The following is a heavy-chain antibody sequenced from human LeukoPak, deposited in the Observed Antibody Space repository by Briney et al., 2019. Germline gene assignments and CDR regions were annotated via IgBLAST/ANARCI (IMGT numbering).Heavy chain of an antibody. CDR2: ISGSGGST. CDR3: VCFRGHFDY. V-gene: IGHV3-23*01. CDR1: GFTFSSYA. J-gene: IGHJ4*02. Sequence: GGSLRLSCAASGFTFSSYAMSWVRQAPGKGLEWVSAISGSGGSTYYAESVKGRFTISRYNSLNSLYLQMNSLSSEDTAVYYCVCFRGHFDYWGQGTLVTVSS. D-gene: IGHD2-15*01.